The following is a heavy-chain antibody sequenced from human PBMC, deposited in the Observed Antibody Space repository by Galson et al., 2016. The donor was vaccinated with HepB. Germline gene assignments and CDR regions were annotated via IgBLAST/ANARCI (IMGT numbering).Heavy chain of an antibody. CDR1: GFTFRSHA. D-gene: IGHD3-16*01. Sequence: SLRLSCAASGFTFRSHAMHWIRQAPGKGLEYVSAISSNGGTTYYASSVKGRFTISRDNSKNTLYLQMGSLRAEDMAVYYCARLKHQLISLGFDAFDIWGQGTMVTVSS. CDR2: ISSNGGTT. CDR3: ARLKHQLISLGFDAFDI. J-gene: IGHJ3*02. V-gene: IGHV3-64*01.